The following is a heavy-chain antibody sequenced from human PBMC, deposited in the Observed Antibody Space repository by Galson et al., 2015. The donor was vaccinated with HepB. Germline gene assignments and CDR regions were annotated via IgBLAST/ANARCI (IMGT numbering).Heavy chain of an antibody. J-gene: IGHJ3*02. CDR1: GFTFSSYS. Sequence: SLRLSCAASGFTFSSYSMNWVRLAPGKGLEWVSYISSSSSTIYCADPVKGRFTISRDNAKNSLYLQMNSLRAEDTAAYYCARGGPYDSSGYYYAFDIWGQGTMVTVSS. V-gene: IGHV3-48*01. D-gene: IGHD3-22*01. CDR3: ARGGPYDSSGYYYAFDI. CDR2: ISSSSSTI.